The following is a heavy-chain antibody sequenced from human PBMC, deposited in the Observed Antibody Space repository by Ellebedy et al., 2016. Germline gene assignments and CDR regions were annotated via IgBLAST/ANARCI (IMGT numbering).Heavy chain of an antibody. V-gene: IGHV1-18*01. CDR1: GYTFTSYG. CDR2: ITAYNGNT. Sequence: ASVKVSCKASGYTFTSYGISWVRQAPGQGLEWMGWITAYNGNTNYAQKFQDRITITRDPSAHTAYLELSSLRSEDTAVYFCARFNSALDYWGQGTLVTVSS. CDR3: ARFNSALDY. D-gene: IGHD2/OR15-2a*01. J-gene: IGHJ4*02.